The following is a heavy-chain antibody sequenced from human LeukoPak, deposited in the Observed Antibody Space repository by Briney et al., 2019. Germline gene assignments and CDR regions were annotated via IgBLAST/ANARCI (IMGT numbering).Heavy chain of an antibody. CDR3: ARGRPVAGIECFDY. Sequence: SVKVSCKASGGSFSSYAISWVRQAPGQGLEWMGGIIPIFGTANYAQKFQGRVTITADESTSTAYMELSSLRSEDTAVYYCARGRPVAGIECFDYWGQGTLVTVSS. CDR2: IIPIFGTA. V-gene: IGHV1-69*13. J-gene: IGHJ4*02. D-gene: IGHD6-19*01. CDR1: GGSFSSYA.